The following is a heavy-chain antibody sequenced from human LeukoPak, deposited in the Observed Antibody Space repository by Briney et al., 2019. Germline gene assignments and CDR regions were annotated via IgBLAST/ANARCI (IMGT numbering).Heavy chain of an antibody. CDR2: IIPIFGTA. J-gene: IGHJ6*03. Sequence: SVEVSCKASGGTFSSYAISWVRQAPGQGLEWMGGIIPIFGTANYAQKFQGRVTITTDESTSTAYMELSSLRSEDTAVYYCARSLWRIRVANEEHYYYMDVWGKGTTVTVSS. D-gene: IGHD3-3*02. V-gene: IGHV1-69*05. CDR3: ARSLWRIRVANEEHYYYMDV. CDR1: GGTFSSYA.